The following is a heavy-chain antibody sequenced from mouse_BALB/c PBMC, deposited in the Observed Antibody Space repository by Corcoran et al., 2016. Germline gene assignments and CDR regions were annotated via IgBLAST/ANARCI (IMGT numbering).Heavy chain of an antibody. V-gene: IGHV1-9*01. J-gene: IGHJ3*01. CDR3: ARSDTTARFAY. D-gene: IGHD1-2*01. CDR1: GYTFSSYW. Sequence: VQLQQSGAELMKPGASVKISCKATGYTFSSYWIEWVKQRPGHGLEWIGEILPGSGSTNYNEKFKGKATFTADTSSNTAYMQLSSLTSEDSAVYYCARSDTTARFAYWGQGTLVTVSA. CDR2: ILPGSGST.